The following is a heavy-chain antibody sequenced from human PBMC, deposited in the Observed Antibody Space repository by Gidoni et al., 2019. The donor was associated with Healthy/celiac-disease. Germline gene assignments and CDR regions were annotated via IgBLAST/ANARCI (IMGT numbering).Heavy chain of an antibody. Sequence: EVQLVESGGGLVKPGGSLRLSCAASGFTFSSYSMNWVRQAPGKGLEWVSSISSSSSYIYYADSVKGRFTISRDNAKNSLYLHMNSLRAEDTAVYYCYVDTAMDGDYWGQGTLVTVSS. J-gene: IGHJ4*02. D-gene: IGHD5-18*01. V-gene: IGHV3-21*01. CDR2: ISSSSSYI. CDR3: YVDTAMDGDY. CDR1: GFTFSSYS.